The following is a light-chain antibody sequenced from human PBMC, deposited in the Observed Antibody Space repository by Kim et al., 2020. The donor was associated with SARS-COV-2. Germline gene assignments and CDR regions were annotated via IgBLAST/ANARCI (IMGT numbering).Light chain of an antibody. Sequence: GQSMTISCTGTNSGVGRYNRVSWYQQPPGTAPRLMIYDVSQRPSGVSNRFSGSKSGNTASLTISGLQAEDEADYYCNSYTTSLTYVFGTGTKVTVL. CDR1: NSGVGRYNR. V-gene: IGLV2-14*02. CDR3: NSYTTSLTYV. J-gene: IGLJ1*01. CDR2: DVS.